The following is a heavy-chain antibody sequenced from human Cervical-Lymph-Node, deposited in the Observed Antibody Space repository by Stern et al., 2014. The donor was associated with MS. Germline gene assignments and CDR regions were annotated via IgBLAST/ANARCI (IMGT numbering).Heavy chain of an antibody. J-gene: IGHJ4*02. V-gene: IGHV3-15*01. CDR1: GFTFSNAW. CDR3: ATDGHTDY. Sequence: VQLVESEGGLVKPGESLRLSCAASGFTFSNAWMSWVRQAPGKGLEWVGRIKSRTEGGTTEYATPLKGRFTISRDDSKNTLYLQMDSLKRDDTGVYYCATDGHTDYWGQGTLVTVSS. D-gene: IGHD3/OR15-3a*01. CDR2: IKSRTEGGTT.